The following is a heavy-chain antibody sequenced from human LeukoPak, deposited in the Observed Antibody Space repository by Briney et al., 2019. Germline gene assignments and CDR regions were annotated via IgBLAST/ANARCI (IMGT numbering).Heavy chain of an antibody. J-gene: IGHJ4*02. CDR1: GGSFSGYY. Sequence: SETLSLTCAVYGGSFSGYYWSWLRQPPGKGLEWIGEINHSGSTNYNPSLKSRVTISVDTSKNQFSLKLSSVTAADTAVYYCARDSRIAARPVVDYWGQGTLVTVSS. CDR3: ARDSRIAARPVVDY. V-gene: IGHV4-34*01. D-gene: IGHD6-6*01. CDR2: INHSGST.